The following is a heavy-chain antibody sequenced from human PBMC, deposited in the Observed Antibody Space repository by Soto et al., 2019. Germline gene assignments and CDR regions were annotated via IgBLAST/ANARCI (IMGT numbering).Heavy chain of an antibody. V-gene: IGHV4-30-4*01. Sequence: SETLSLTCTVSGGSISSGDYYWSWIRQPPGKGLEWIGYIYYSGSTYYNPSLKSRVTISVDTSKNHFSLKLSSVTAADTAVYYCARDFARRWFDPWGQGTLVTVSS. J-gene: IGHJ5*02. CDR2: IYYSGST. CDR1: GGSISSGDYY. CDR3: ARDFARRWFDP.